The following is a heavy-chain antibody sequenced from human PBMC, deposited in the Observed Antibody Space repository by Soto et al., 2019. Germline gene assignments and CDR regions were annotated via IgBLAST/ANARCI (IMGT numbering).Heavy chain of an antibody. Sequence: VRLVESGGDLVQPGRSLRLSCAASGFTFGSYGMHWVRQAPGKGLEWVAMISYDGRHQYYADSVKGRFTISRDNFKDTLYLQMNGLTPEDTAIYFCARELDIPPDYYFDYWGQGNLVTVSS. CDR2: ISYDGRHQ. CDR3: ARELDIPPDYYFDY. CDR1: GFTFGSYG. V-gene: IGHV3-30*03. J-gene: IGHJ4*02. D-gene: IGHD5-12*01.